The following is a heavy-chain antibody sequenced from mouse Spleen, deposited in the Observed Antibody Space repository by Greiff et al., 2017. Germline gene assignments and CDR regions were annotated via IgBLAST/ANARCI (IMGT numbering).Heavy chain of an antibody. CDR3: TRRWPDWYFDG. Sequence: QVQLQQSGAELVRPGASVTLSCKASGYTFTDYEMHWVKQTPVHGLEWIGAIDPETGGTAYNQKFKGKAILTADKSSSTAYMELRSLTSEDSAVYYCTRRWPDWYFDGWGAGTTVTVSS. V-gene: IGHV1-15*01. J-gene: IGHJ1*01. CDR1: GYTFTDYE. D-gene: IGHD1-1*02. CDR2: IDPETGGT.